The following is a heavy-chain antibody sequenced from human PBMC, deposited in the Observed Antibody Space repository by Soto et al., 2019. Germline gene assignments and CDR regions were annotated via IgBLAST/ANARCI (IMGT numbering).Heavy chain of an antibody. D-gene: IGHD3-10*01. CDR3: ARRHYYGLD. CDR1: GFTVSSNF. Sequence: EVQLVESGEGLVQPGGSLRLSCAASGFTVSSNFLIWVRQAPGKGLECVSIIYSGGSTDHADSVKDRFTISRDNSKNTLYLQMNSLRAEDTAVYYCARRHYYGLDWGQGTLVTVSS. V-gene: IGHV3-66*04. CDR2: IYSGGST. J-gene: IGHJ4*02.